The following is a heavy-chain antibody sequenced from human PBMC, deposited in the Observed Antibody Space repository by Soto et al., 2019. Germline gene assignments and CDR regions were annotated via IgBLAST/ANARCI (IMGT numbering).Heavy chain of an antibody. CDR2: ITTSSAYI. Sequence: EVQLVESGGGLVKPGGSLRLSCAASGFTFNTYDMNWVRQAPGKGLEWVSSITTSSAYIYYADSLKGRITISRDNAKNSLFLQMNSLRADDTAVYYCVRSGTARLLRQNWFDAWGQGSRVTDTS. V-gene: IGHV3-21*01. CDR1: GFTFNTYD. CDR3: VRSGTARLLRQNWFDA. D-gene: IGHD2-21*01. J-gene: IGHJ5*02.